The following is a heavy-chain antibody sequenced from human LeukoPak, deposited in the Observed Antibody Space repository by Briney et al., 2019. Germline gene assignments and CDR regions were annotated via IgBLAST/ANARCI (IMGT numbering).Heavy chain of an antibody. V-gene: IGHV1-18*01. CDR3: ARVRLSPSGYFNWFDP. Sequence: GVSVKVSCKASGYTFTSYGISWVRQAPGQGLEWMGWISAYNGNTNYAQKLQGRVTMTTDTSTSTAYMELRSLRSDDTAVYYCARVRLSPSGYFNWFDPWGQGTLVTVSS. CDR1: GYTFTSYG. CDR2: ISAYNGNT. J-gene: IGHJ5*02. D-gene: IGHD5-12*01.